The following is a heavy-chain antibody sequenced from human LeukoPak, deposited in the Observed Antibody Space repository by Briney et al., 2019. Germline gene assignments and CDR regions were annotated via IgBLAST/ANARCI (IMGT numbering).Heavy chain of an antibody. J-gene: IGHJ4*02. V-gene: IGHV3-23*01. CDR3: AKDRKQQLTFDY. CDR2: ISGSGGST. Sequence: PGGSLRLSCAASRFTFSSYAMSWVRQAPGKGLEWVSAISGSGGSTYYADSVKGRFTISRDNSKNTLYLQMNSLRAEDTAVYYCAKDRKQQLTFDYWGQGTLVTVSS. D-gene: IGHD6-13*01. CDR1: RFTFSSYA.